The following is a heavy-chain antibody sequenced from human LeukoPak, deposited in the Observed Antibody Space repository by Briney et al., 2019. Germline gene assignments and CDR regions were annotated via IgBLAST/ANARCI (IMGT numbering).Heavy chain of an antibody. CDR3: ARDGGGGSGSYARYSDH. Sequence: PSETLSLTCTVSGGSISSGGYYWSWIRQHPGKGLEWIGYIYNTGSALYNPSLKSRVTMSVDTSKDQFSLKLSSVTAADMAVYYCARDGGGGSGSYARYSDHWGQGTQVTVSS. J-gene: IGHJ4*02. D-gene: IGHD3-10*01. CDR1: GGSISSGGYY. V-gene: IGHV4-31*03. CDR2: IYNTGSA.